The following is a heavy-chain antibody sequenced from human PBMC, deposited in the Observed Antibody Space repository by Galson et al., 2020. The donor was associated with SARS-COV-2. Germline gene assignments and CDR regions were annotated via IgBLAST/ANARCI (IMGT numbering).Heavy chain of an antibody. V-gene: IGHV4-59*01. CDR3: ARGGQQLVRGYYYYYMDV. D-gene: IGHD6-13*01. Sequence: SETLSLTCTVSGGSISSYYWSWIRQPPGKGLEWFGYIYYSGSTNYNPSLKSRVTISVDTSKNQFSLKLSSVTAADTAVYYRARGGQQLVRGYYYYYMDVWGKGTTVTIS. CDR1: GGSISSYY. CDR2: IYYSGST. J-gene: IGHJ6*03.